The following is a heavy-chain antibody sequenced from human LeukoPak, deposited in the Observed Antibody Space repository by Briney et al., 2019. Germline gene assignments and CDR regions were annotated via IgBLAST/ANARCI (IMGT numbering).Heavy chain of an antibody. CDR1: GYSISSGYY. V-gene: IGHV4-38-2*02. CDR3: ARDLKSTGYSYAYAFDI. CDR2: IYYSGGT. J-gene: IGHJ3*02. D-gene: IGHD5-18*01. Sequence: SETLSLTCAVSGYSISSGYYWGWIRQPPGKGLEWIGYIYYSGGTNYNPSLKSRVTISVDTSKNQFSLKLSSVTAADTAVYYCARDLKSTGYSYAYAFDIWGQGTMVTVSS.